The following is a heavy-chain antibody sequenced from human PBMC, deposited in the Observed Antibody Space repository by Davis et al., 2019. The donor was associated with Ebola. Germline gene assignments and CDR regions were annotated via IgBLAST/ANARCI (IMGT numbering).Heavy chain of an antibody. J-gene: IGHJ6*04. V-gene: IGHV6-1*01. Sequence: HSQTLSLTCAISGDSVSSGGWNWIRQSPSRGLEWLGRTYFSSKWYHDYAVSVSSRITINPDTSKNQFTLQLTSVTPEDTALYYCARGWLRGGMDVWGEGTTVTVPS. D-gene: IGHD5-18*01. CDR1: GDSVSSGG. CDR3: ARGWLRGGMDV. CDR2: TYFSSKWYH.